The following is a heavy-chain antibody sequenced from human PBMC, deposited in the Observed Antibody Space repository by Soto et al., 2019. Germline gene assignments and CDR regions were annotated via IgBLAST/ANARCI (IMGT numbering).Heavy chain of an antibody. V-gene: IGHV1-2*02. CDR3: ARDSRYSSSFFAPDY. D-gene: IGHD6-6*01. CDR1: GYTFTGYY. J-gene: IGHJ4*02. Sequence: ASVKVSCKASGYTFTGYYMHWVRQAPGQGLERMGWINPNSGGTNYAQKFQGRVTMTRDTSISTAYMELSRLRSDDTAVYYCARDSRYSSSFFAPDYWGQGTLVTVSS. CDR2: INPNSGGT.